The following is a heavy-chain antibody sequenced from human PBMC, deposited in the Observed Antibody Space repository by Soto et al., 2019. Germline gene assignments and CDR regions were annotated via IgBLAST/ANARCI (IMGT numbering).Heavy chain of an antibody. CDR2: ITSGSIYI. D-gene: IGHD3-16*01. CDR3: AQSGPRRITPPPARGSMVV. CDR1: EFTFSTYT. V-gene: IGHV3-21*01. Sequence: EVQLVESGGGLVKPGGSLRLSCAASEFTFSTYTMNWVRQAPGKGLEWVSSITSGSIYIYYSDSLKGRFTISRDDATHSLYLQLNSLRAEDTAMYYCAQSGPRRITPPPARGSMVVWGQGTRVT. J-gene: IGHJ6*02.